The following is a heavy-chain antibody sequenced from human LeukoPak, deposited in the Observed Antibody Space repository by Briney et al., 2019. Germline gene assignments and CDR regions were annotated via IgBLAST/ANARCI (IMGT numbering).Heavy chain of an antibody. CDR2: ISDSGTTV. CDR1: GFTFTDFY. D-gene: IGHD1-26*01. V-gene: IGHV3-11*04. J-gene: IGHJ4*02. CDR3: ARDVGADF. Sequence: PGGSLRLSCAASGFTFTDFYMTWIRQAPGKGLQWVAHISDSGTTVDYADSVKGRFSISRDNTENSLYLQMNSLRVEDTGFYYCARDVGADFWGQGTLATVSS.